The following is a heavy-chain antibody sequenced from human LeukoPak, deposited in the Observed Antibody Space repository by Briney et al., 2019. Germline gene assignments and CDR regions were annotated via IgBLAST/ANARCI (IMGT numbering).Heavy chain of an antibody. CDR3: ARHTDYDYYYGMDV. CDR1: GGSISSYY. J-gene: IGHJ6*01. V-gene: IGHV4-59*08. CDR2: IYYIGST. Sequence: ASETLSLTCTVSGGSISSYYWSWIRQPPGKGLEWIGYIYYIGSTNYNPSLKSRVTISVDTSKNQFSLKLSSVTAADTAVYYCARHTDYDYYYGMDVWGQGTTVTVSS.